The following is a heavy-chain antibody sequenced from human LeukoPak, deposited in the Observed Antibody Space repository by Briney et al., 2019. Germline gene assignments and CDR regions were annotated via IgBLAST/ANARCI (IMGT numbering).Heavy chain of an antibody. V-gene: IGHV3-64*01. Sequence: PGGSLRPSCAASGFTFSIYWMHWVRQAPGKGLEYVSAISSNGDSTYYANSVKGRFTISRDNSKNTLYLQMGSLRAEDMAVYYCASRYCSSTRCYQFDYWGQGTLVTVSS. D-gene: IGHD2-2*01. CDR2: ISSNGDST. J-gene: IGHJ4*02. CDR1: GFTFSIYW. CDR3: ASRYCSSTRCYQFDY.